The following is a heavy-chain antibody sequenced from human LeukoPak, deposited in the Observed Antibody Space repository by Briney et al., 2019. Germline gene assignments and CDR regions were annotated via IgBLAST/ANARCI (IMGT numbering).Heavy chain of an antibody. CDR3: ARSYCSSTSCYYYYYYGMDV. Sequence: GASVKVSCKASGYTFTSYAMHWVRQAPGQRLEWMGWINAGNGNTKYSQKFQGRVTITRDTSASTAYMELRSLRSDDTAVYYCARSYCSSTSCYYYYYYGMDVWGQGTTVTVSS. V-gene: IGHV1-3*01. CDR1: GYTFTSYA. J-gene: IGHJ6*02. D-gene: IGHD2-2*01. CDR2: INAGNGNT.